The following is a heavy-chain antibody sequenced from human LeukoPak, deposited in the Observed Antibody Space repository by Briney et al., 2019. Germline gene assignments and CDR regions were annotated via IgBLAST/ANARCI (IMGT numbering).Heavy chain of an antibody. J-gene: IGHJ6*03. D-gene: IGHD3-10*01. CDR1: GFTFSSYE. Sequence: LRLSCAASGFTFSSYEMNWVRQAPGKGLEWIGEIYHSGSTNYNPSLKSRVTTSVDTSKNQFSLKLSSVTAADTAVYYCARVEEGYGSGRRENYFYYYMDVWGKGTTVTISS. CDR3: ARVEEGYGSGRRENYFYYYMDV. CDR2: IYHSGST. V-gene: IGHV4-34*01.